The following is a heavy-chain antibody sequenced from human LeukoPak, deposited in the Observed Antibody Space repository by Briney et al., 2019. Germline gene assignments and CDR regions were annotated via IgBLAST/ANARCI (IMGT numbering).Heavy chain of an antibody. D-gene: IGHD4-17*01. CDR2: IYYSGST. V-gene: IGHV4-59*01. Sequence: SETLSLTCTVSGGSISSYYWSWIRQPPGKGLEWIGYIYYSGSTNYNPSLKSRVTISVDASKNQFSLKVSSVTAADTAVYYCARYGYYGMDVWGQGTTVTVSS. CDR1: GGSISSYY. CDR3: ARYGYYGMDV. J-gene: IGHJ6*02.